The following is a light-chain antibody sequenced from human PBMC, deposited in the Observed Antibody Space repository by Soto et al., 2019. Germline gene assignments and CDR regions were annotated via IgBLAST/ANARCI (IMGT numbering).Light chain of an antibody. Sequence: QSALTQPASVSGSPGQPITISCTGTSSDVGGYNYVSWYQQHPGKGPKLMIYDVSNRPSGVSNRFSGSKSGNTASLTISWLQAEDEADYYCMSYTSSNSRVFGGGTKLTVL. J-gene: IGLJ2*01. V-gene: IGLV2-14*01. CDR3: MSYTSSNSRV. CDR1: SSDVGGYNY. CDR2: DVS.